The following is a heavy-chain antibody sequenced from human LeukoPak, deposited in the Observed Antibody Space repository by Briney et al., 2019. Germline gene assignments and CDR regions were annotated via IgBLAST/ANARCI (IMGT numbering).Heavy chain of an antibody. Sequence: ASVKVSCKTSGYPFSDYYRHWIRQASGQGLESIGWIDPKNGDTKYAQRSQGRLTISMDTSIDTVYMELSSLRYDDTAVYYCARLSALWGQGTLVTVSS. CDR1: GYPFSDYY. J-gene: IGHJ4*02. CDR2: IDPKNGDT. CDR3: ARLSAL. V-gene: IGHV1-2*02.